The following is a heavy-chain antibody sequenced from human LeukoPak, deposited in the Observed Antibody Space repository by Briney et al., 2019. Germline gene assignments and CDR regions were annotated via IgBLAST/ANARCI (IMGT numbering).Heavy chain of an antibody. J-gene: IGHJ5*02. CDR1: GGTFISYA. Sequence: SVTVSCKASGGTFISYAISWVRQAPGQGLEWMGGIIPIFGTANYAQKFQGRVTITADESTSTAYMELSSLRSEDTAVYYCARAATSILGVVIVWFDPWGQGTLVTVSS. CDR2: IIPIFGTA. V-gene: IGHV1-69*13. CDR3: ARAATSILGVVIVWFDP. D-gene: IGHD3-3*01.